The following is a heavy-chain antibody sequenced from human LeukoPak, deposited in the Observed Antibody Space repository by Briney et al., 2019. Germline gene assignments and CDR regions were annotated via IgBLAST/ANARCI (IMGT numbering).Heavy chain of an antibody. CDR3: AGGKYYYDSSGYEFDY. CDR2: IDYSGST. CDR1: GGSISSSSYY. J-gene: IGHJ4*02. Sequence: SETLSLTCTVSGGSISSSSYYWGWIRQPPGKGLEWIGSIDYSGSTYYNPSLKSRVTISVDTSKNQFSLKLSSVTAADTAVYYCAGGKYYYDSSGYEFDYWGQGTLVTVSS. D-gene: IGHD3-22*01. V-gene: IGHV4-39*07.